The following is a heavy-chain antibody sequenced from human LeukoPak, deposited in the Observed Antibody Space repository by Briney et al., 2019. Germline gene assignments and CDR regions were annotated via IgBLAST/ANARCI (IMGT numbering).Heavy chain of an antibody. D-gene: IGHD5-18*01. CDR3: AKAVRGYSYGFIDYYYYMDV. CDR2: ISGSGGST. J-gene: IGHJ6*03. Sequence: QPGGSLRLSCAASGFTFSSYWMHWVRQAPGKGLEWVSAISGSGGSTYYADSVKGRFTISRDNSKNTLYLQMNSLRAEDTAVYYCAKAVRGYSYGFIDYYYYMDVWGKGTTVTVSS. V-gene: IGHV3-23*01. CDR1: GFTFSSYW.